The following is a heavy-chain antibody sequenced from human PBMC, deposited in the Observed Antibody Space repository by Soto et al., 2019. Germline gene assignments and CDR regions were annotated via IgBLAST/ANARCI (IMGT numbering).Heavy chain of an antibody. CDR3: LNIPHY. CDR1: GGTFSSYT. J-gene: IGHJ4*02. CDR2: IIPILGIA. Sequence: QVQLVQSGAEVKKPGSSVKVSCKASGGTFSSYTITWVRQAPGQGLEWMGRIIPILGIANYAQKFQGRVTITADKSTATAYIELSSLRSEDTAVYYCLNIPHYWGQGTLVTVSS. V-gene: IGHV1-69*02.